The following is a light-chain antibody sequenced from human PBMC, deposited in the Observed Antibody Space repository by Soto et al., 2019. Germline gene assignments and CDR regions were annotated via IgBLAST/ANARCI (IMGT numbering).Light chain of an antibody. CDR2: GAS. Sequence: EIVLKQSPGTLSLSPGERATLSCRASQSVSSGFLAWYQQKPGQAPSLLIYGASSRATGIPDRFSGSGSGTDFTLTISRLEPEDFAVYYCQQYGSSPRTFGQGTKVEIK. V-gene: IGKV3-20*01. CDR1: QSVSSGF. CDR3: QQYGSSPRT. J-gene: IGKJ1*01.